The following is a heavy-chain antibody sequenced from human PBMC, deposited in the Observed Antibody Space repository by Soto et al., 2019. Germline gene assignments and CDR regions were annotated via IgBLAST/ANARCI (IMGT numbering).Heavy chain of an antibody. J-gene: IGHJ6*03. Sequence: GGSMRLSCAASGFTFSSHAMRWVRKTTRKGLEWVSAISGSGGSTYYADTVKGRFTISRDNSKNTLYLQMNSLRAEDTAVYYCAKDHLSCSGGSCYSVYYYYMDVWGKGTTVTVSS. CDR1: GFTFSSHA. CDR2: ISGSGGST. CDR3: AKDHLSCSGGSCYSVYYYYMDV. D-gene: IGHD2-15*01. V-gene: IGHV3-23*01.